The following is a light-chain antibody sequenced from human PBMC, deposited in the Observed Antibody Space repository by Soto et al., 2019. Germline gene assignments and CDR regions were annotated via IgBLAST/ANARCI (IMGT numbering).Light chain of an antibody. Sequence: EIVLTQSPGTLSLSPGERATLSCRASQSISSTYLAWYQQKPGQAPRLLIYGASTRATGIPDRFSGSGSGTDFTLTISRLEPEDFAVYYCQQYGSSPSPITCGQGTRREIK. J-gene: IGKJ5*01. V-gene: IGKV3-20*01. CDR2: GAS. CDR1: QSISSTY. CDR3: QQYGSSPSPIT.